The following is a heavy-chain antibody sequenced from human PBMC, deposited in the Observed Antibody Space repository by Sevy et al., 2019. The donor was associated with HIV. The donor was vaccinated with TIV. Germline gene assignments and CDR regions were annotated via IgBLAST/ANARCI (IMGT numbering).Heavy chain of an antibody. CDR3: ARESGRTYLVIDY. CDR2: IYHSVST. V-gene: IGHV4-30-4*01. Sequence: SETLSLTCTVSGGSISSGDYYWNWLRQAPGKGPEWIGYIYHSVSTFYNPSLKSRAAVSIDTSKNQFSLKLSSVTAADTAVYYCARESGRTYLVIDYWGPGTLVTVSS. J-gene: IGHJ4*02. D-gene: IGHD2-21*01. CDR1: GGSISSGDYY.